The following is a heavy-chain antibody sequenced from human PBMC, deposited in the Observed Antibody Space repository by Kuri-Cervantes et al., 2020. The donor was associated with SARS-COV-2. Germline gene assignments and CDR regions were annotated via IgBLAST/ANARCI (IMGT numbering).Heavy chain of an antibody. CDR1: GFPFSTYS. J-gene: IGHJ6*03. D-gene: IGHD5-18*01. Sequence: GESLKISCAASGFPFSTYSMNWARQAPGKGLEWVSFISSRGNYIYYPDSVKGRFTVSRDNANNSLHLQMNSLSAEDTAVYYCAGGSVDTTTTSYSYLDVWGKGTMVTVSS. V-gene: IGHV3-21*01. CDR3: AGGSVDTTTTSYSYLDV. CDR2: ISSRGNYI.